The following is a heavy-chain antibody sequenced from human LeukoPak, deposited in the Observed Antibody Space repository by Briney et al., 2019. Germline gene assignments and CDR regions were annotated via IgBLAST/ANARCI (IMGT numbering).Heavy chain of an antibody. V-gene: IGHV3-21*01. Sequence: PGGSLRLSCAASGSTFSSYWMNWVRQAPGKGLEWVSAISSSSSDIYYTDSVKGRFTISRDNANNFLYLQVSSLRAEDTAVYYCATGYTSGTRIDYWGQGTLVSVSS. CDR1: GSTFSSYW. CDR2: ISSSSSDI. D-gene: IGHD6-19*01. J-gene: IGHJ4*02. CDR3: ATGYTSGTRIDY.